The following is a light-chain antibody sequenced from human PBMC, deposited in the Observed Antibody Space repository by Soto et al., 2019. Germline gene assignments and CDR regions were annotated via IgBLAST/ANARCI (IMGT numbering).Light chain of an antibody. CDR3: TSYAGNSNYV. J-gene: IGLJ1*01. CDR1: TNADGGFNY. V-gene: IGLV2-8*01. CDR2: EVD. Sequence: QSALTQPPSASGSSGQSVTISCTGPTNADGGFNYVSWYQQHPGRVPKRIIYEVDKRPSGVPDRFSGSRSGNKGSLTVSGXQADDEADYYCTSYAGNSNYVFGTGTKVTIL.